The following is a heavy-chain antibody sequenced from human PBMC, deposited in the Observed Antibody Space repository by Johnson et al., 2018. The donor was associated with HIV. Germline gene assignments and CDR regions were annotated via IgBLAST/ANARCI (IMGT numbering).Heavy chain of an antibody. Sequence: QVQLVESGGGVVQPGRSLRLSCAASGFTFSNYAMNWVRQAPGKGLEWVAFVSYDESSKYYADSVKGRFTISRDNSKNTLYLQMNSLRAEDTAVYYCFPLGDPLDVWGQGTTVTVSS. V-gene: IGHV3-30*04. D-gene: IGHD6-6*01. CDR1: GFTFSNYA. CDR2: VSYDESSK. J-gene: IGHJ3*01. CDR3: FPLGDPLDV.